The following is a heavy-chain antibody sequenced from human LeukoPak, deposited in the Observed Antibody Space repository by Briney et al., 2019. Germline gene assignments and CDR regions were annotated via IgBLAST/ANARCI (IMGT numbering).Heavy chain of an antibody. Sequence: GASVKVSCKASGGTFSSYAISWVRQAPGQGLEWMGGIIPIFGTANYAQKFQGRVTITADESTSTAYMELSSLRSEDTAVYYCASVGARYKASWYYFDYWGQGTLVTVSS. CDR1: GGTFSSYA. V-gene: IGHV1-69*13. D-gene: IGHD1-26*01. J-gene: IGHJ4*02. CDR2: IIPIFGTA. CDR3: ASVGARYKASWYYFDY.